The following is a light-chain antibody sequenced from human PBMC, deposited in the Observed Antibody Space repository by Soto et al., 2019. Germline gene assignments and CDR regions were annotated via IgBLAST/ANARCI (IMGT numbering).Light chain of an antibody. Sequence: QPVLTQPPSASGTPGQRVTISCSGSSSNIGSNTVNWYQQLPGTAPKLLIYSNNQRPSGVPDRSSGSKSGTSASLAISGLQSEDEADYYCAAWDDSLTGYVFGTGTKVTVL. CDR1: SSNIGSNT. CDR3: AAWDDSLTGYV. CDR2: SNN. J-gene: IGLJ1*01. V-gene: IGLV1-44*01.